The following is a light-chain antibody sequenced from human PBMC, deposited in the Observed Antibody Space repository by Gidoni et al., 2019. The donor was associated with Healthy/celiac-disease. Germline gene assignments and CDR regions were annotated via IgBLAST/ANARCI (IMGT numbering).Light chain of an antibody. Sequence: DLQMPPSPSSLSASVGDRVTITCRASQSISSYLNWYQQKPGKAPKLLIYAASSLQSGVPSRFSGSGSGTDFTLTISSLQPEDFATYYCQQSYSTLPTFXPXTKVDIK. J-gene: IGKJ3*01. CDR3: QQSYSTLPT. V-gene: IGKV1-39*01. CDR1: QSISSY. CDR2: AAS.